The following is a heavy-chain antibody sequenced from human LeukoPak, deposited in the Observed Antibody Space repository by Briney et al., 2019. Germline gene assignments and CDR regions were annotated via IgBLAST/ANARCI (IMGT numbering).Heavy chain of an antibody. D-gene: IGHD1-14*01. V-gene: IGHV4-59*01. Sequence: SETLSLTCTVSGGSISNYYYSWIRQPPGKGLEWIGYIYYSGRTTYNPSLKSPVSLSIDTSKNQFSLELTSVTAADTAVYYCARVAYGSSWFDPWGQGTLVTVSS. CDR1: GGSISNYY. CDR3: ARVAYGSSWFDP. CDR2: IYYSGRT. J-gene: IGHJ5*02.